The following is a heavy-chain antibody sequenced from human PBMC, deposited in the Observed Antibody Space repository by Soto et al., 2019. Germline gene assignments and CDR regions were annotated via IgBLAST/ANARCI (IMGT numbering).Heavy chain of an antibody. V-gene: IGHV1-69*04. CDR1: GGTFSSYT. D-gene: IGHD3-3*01. J-gene: IGHJ4*02. CDR3: ARDRSHYDFWSGSAFDY. CDR2: IIPILGIA. Sequence: QVQLVHSGAEVKKPGSSVKVSCKASGGTFSSYTISWVRQAPGQGLEWMGRIIPILGIANYAQKFQGRVTITADKSTSTAYMELSSLRSEDTAVYYCARDRSHYDFWSGSAFDYWGQGTLVTVSS.